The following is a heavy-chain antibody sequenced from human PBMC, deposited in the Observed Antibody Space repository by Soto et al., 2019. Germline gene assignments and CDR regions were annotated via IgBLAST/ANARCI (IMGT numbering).Heavy chain of an antibody. Sequence: QVQLVQSGAEVKKPGASVKVSCKASGYTFTNDYMHWVRQAPGQGLEWMGIINPSTGTTSYAQKFQGRVTMTRDTSTSTVHMELSSLRSDDTAGYYCARASWDRVRGVKEVDYWGQGTLVTVSS. V-gene: IGHV1-46*01. D-gene: IGHD3-10*01. CDR3: ARASWDRVRGVKEVDY. J-gene: IGHJ4*02. CDR2: INPSTGTT. CDR1: GYTFTNDY.